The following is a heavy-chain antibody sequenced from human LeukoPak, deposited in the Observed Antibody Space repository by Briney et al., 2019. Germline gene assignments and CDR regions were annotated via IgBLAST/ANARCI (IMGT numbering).Heavy chain of an antibody. CDR2: ISSSSSYI. V-gene: IGHV3-21*01. CDR3: ASYSGSYPFGMDV. J-gene: IGHJ6*02. D-gene: IGHD1-26*01. Sequence: PGGSLRLSCAASGFTFSSYSMNWVRQAPGKGLEWVSSISSSSSYIYYADSVKGRFTISRDNAKNSLYLQMNSLRAEDTAVYYCASYSGSYPFGMDVWGQGTTVTVSS. CDR1: GFTFSSYS.